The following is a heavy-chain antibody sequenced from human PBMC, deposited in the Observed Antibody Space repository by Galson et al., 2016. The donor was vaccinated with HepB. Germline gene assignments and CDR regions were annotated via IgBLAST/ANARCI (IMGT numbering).Heavy chain of an antibody. V-gene: IGHV3-30-3*01. CDR1: GFTFSNYA. CDR3: GKHGGFDY. CDR2: ISDDGNNI. Sequence: SLRLSCAASGFTFSNYAMHWVRQAPGKGLEWVAVISDDGNNIYYTESVRGRFTISRENSKNTLYLYMNNLTAGDTAIYYCGKHGGFDYWGQGALVTVSS. J-gene: IGHJ4*02. D-gene: IGHD3-16*01.